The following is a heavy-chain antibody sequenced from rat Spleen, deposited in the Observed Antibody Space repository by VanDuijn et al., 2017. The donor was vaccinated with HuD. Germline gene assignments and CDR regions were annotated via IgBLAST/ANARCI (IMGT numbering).Heavy chain of an antibody. V-gene: IGHV5-29*01. D-gene: IGHD1-11*01. CDR3: AGGYTDY. J-gene: IGHJ2*01. CDR2: ISYAGSST. CDR1: GFTFSDYA. Sequence: EVQLVESGGGLVQPGRSLKLSCAASGFTFSDYAMAWVRQAPTKGLEWVATISYAGSSTYYRDSVKGRFTISRDNAKSTLYLQMDSLRSEDTATYYCAGGYTDYWGQGVMVTVSS.